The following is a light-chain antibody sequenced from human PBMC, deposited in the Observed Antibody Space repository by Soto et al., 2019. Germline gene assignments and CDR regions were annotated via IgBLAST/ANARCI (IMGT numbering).Light chain of an antibody. Sequence: DIQMTQSPASLSASIGDRVTITCRASQGSSNYLAWYQQKPGKVPKLLIYAASTLQSGVPSRFSGSGSGTDFTLTISSLQPEDVATYYCQKYLSALWTFGQGTKVEIK. CDR2: AAS. V-gene: IGKV1-27*01. CDR1: QGSSNY. CDR3: QKYLSALWT. J-gene: IGKJ1*01.